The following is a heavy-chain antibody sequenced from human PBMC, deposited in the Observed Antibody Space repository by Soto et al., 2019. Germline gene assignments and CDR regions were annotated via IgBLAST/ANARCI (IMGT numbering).Heavy chain of an antibody. V-gene: IGHV4-59*07. CDR3: ARLGINGMDV. Sequence: SDTLSPTCTVTLGSISSYYWSGSRQPPGKGLEWIGYIYYSGSTNYNPSLKSRVTISVDTSKNQFSLKLSSVTAADTAVYYCARLGINGMDVWGQGTTVT. J-gene: IGHJ6*02. CDR1: LGSISSYY. D-gene: IGHD1-26*01. CDR2: IYYSGST.